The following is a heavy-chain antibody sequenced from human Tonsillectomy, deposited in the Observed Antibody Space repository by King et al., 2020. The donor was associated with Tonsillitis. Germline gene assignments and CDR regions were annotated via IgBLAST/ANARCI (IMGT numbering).Heavy chain of an antibody. CDR3: VKEDTTRGDY. J-gene: IGHJ4*02. V-gene: IGHV3-30*02. D-gene: IGHD1-26*01. CDR2: IQYDGKTK. CDR1: RFSFSSYG. Sequence: VQLVESGGGVVQPGGSLRLSCATSRFSFSSYGMHWVRQDRGKGLEWVAFIQYDGKTKYYADSVKGRFTISRDNSKNTLYLQMNSLRTEDTAIYYCVKEDTTRGDYWGQGTPVTVSS.